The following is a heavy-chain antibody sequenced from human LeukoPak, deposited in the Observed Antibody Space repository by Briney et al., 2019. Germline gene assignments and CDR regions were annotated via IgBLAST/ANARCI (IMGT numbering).Heavy chain of an antibody. Sequence: PSETLSLTCTVSGGSISSYYWSWIRQPPGKGLEWIGYIYYSGSTNCNPSLNIRITISVYTSKYQFSLKLNSGTVTDPAVYYCAREYCSSTSCHEVDVWGKGTTVTVSS. CDR1: GGSISSYY. J-gene: IGHJ6*04. CDR2: IYYSGST. V-gene: IGHV4-59*01. D-gene: IGHD2-2*01. CDR3: AREYCSSTSCHEVDV.